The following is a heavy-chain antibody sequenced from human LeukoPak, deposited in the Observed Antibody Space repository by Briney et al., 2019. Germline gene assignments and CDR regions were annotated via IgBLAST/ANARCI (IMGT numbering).Heavy chain of an antibody. D-gene: IGHD1-26*01. CDR2: ISYDGSNK. Sequence: GGSLRLSCAASGFTFSSYAMHWVRQAPGKGLEWVAVISYDGSNKYYADSVKGRFTISRDNSKNTLYLQMNSLRAEDTAVYYCAREGGPYYFDYWGQGTLVTVSS. J-gene: IGHJ4*02. V-gene: IGHV3-30*04. CDR1: GFTFSSYA. CDR3: AREGGPYYFDY.